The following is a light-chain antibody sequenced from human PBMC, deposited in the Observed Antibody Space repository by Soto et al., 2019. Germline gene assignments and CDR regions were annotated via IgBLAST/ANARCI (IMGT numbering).Light chain of an antibody. CDR2: GAS. CDR1: QSVNSH. Sequence: EIVLTQSPATLSLSPGERATLSCRTSQSVNSHLAWYQHKPGQAPGLLIYGASSRATGIPTRFSGSGSGTEFTLTIDSLQSEDFAIYFCQQYNNWPGTFGGGTKVEIK. CDR3: QQYNNWPGT. J-gene: IGKJ4*01. V-gene: IGKV3-15*01.